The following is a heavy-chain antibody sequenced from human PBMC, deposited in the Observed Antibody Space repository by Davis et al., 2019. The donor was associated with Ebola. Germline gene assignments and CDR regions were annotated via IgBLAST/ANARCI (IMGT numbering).Heavy chain of an antibody. V-gene: IGHV3-30*04. D-gene: IGHD1-26*01. Sequence: SLKISCAASGFTFSSYAMHWVRQAPGKGLEWVAVISYDGSNKYYADSVKGRFTISRDNSKNTLYLQMNSLRAEDTAVYYCAGLGLYWGQGTLVTVSS. CDR1: GFTFSSYA. CDR2: ISYDGSNK. J-gene: IGHJ4*02. CDR3: AGLGLY.